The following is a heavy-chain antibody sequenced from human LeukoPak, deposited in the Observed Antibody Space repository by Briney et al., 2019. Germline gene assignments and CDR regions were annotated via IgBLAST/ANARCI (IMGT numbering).Heavy chain of an antibody. J-gene: IGHJ5*02. V-gene: IGHV4-59*12. CDR3: ARRITMVRGPKGQNWFDP. Sequence: PSETLSLTCTVSGGSISSYYWSWIRQPPGKGLEWIGYIYYSGSTNYNPSLKSRVTISVDTSKNQFSLKLSSVTAADTAVYYCARRITMVRGPKGQNWFDPWGQGTLVTVSS. CDR1: GGSISSYY. D-gene: IGHD3-10*01. CDR2: IYYSGST.